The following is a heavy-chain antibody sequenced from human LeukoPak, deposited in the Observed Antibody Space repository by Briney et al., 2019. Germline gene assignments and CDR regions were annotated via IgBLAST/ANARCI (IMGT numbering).Heavy chain of an antibody. CDR2: IHHSGST. V-gene: IGHV4-4*02. D-gene: IGHD5-18*01. J-gene: IGHJ4*02. Sequence: SGTLSLTCTVSGGSISRDNWWGWVRQPPGKGLEWIGEIHHSGSTNYNPSLKSRVTISVDTSKNQFSLKLSSVTAADTAVYYCARRSGYSYGRLDYWGQGTLVTVSS. CDR3: ARRSGYSYGRLDY. CDR1: GGSISRDNW.